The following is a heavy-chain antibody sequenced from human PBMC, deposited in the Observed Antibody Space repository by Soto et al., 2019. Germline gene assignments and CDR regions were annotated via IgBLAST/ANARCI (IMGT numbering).Heavy chain of an antibody. CDR3: AKDNGDIVVVPVPGPFDY. CDR1: GFTFSSYA. J-gene: IGHJ4*02. V-gene: IGHV3-23*01. CDR2: ISGSGGST. Sequence: GGSLRLSCAASGFTFSSYAMSWVRQAPGKGLEWVSGISGSGGSTYYADSVKGRFTISRDNSKNTLFLQMNFLRAEDTAVYFCAKDNGDIVVVPVPGPFDYWGQGTLVTVSS. D-gene: IGHD2-2*01.